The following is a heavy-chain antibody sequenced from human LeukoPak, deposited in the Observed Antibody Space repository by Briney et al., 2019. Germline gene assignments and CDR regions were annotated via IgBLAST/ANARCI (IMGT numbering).Heavy chain of an antibody. CDR1: GDXISSYY. CDR2: IYYSGST. CDR3: ARASCSGGTCPRGWYFDY. Sequence: SETLSLTCTVSGDXISSYYCNWIRQPPGKGLDWIGYIYYSGSTNYNPSLKSRVTISVDTSKKQFSLKLTSVTAADTAVYYCARASCSGGTCPRGWYFDYWGQGTLVTVSS. V-gene: IGHV4-59*01. D-gene: IGHD2-15*01. J-gene: IGHJ4*02.